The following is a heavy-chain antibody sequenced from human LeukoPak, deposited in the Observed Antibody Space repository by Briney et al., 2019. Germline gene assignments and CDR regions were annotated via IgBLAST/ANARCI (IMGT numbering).Heavy chain of an antibody. CDR2: IYTSGST. J-gene: IGHJ5*02. CDR3: ARVGIAVAAGWFDP. V-gene: IGHV4-61*02. Sequence: PSQTLSLTCTVSGGSISSGSYYWSWIRRPAGKGLEWIGRIYTSGSTNYNPSLKSQVTISVDTSKNQFSLKLSSVTAADTAVYYCARVGIAVAAGWFDPWGQGTLVTVSS. CDR1: GGSISSGSYY. D-gene: IGHD6-19*01.